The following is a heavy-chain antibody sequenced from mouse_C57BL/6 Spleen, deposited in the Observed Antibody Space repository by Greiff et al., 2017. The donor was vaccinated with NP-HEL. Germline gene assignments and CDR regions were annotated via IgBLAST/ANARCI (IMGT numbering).Heavy chain of an antibody. CDR2: INYDGSST. D-gene: IGHD1-1*01. Sequence: EVKLVESEGGLVQPGSSMKLSCTASGFTFSDYYMAWVRQVPEKGLEWVANINYDGSSTYYLDSLKSRFIISRDNAKNILYLQMSSLKSEDTATYYCARHGSRGSWAWFAYWGQGTLVTVSA. CDR1: GFTFSDYY. CDR3: ARHGSRGSWAWFAY. V-gene: IGHV5-16*01. J-gene: IGHJ3*01.